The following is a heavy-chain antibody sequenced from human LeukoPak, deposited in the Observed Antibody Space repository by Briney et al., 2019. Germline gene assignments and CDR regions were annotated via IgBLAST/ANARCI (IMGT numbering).Heavy chain of an antibody. CDR2: ISWNSGSI. Sequence: GGSLRLSCAASGFTFDDYATHWVRQAPGKGLEWVSGISWNSGSIGYADSVKGRFTISRDNAKNSLYLQMNSLRAEDTALYYCAKASSGWYGWFDPWGQGTLVTVSS. V-gene: IGHV3-9*01. CDR1: GFTFDDYA. D-gene: IGHD6-19*01. CDR3: AKASSGWYGWFDP. J-gene: IGHJ5*02.